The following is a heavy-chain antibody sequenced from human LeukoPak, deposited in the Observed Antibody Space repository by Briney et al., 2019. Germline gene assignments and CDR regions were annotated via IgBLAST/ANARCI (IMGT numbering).Heavy chain of an antibody. CDR1: GFTFSTYW. Sequence: GGSLRLSCAVSGFTFSTYWMHWVRQAPGKGLVWVSRITSDGSSAIYAESVKGRFTISRDNAKNRLYLQMNSLRAEDTAVYYCARSDNDAFDIWGQGTMVTVSS. J-gene: IGHJ3*02. V-gene: IGHV3-74*01. CDR3: ARSDNDAFDI. CDR2: ITSDGSSA.